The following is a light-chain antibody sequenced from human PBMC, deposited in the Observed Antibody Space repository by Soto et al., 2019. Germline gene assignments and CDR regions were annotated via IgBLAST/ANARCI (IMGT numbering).Light chain of an antibody. CDR2: GAS. CDR1: QSVSNN. Sequence: ELVMTQSPATLSVSPGARATLSCRASQSVSNNLAWYQQKPGQAPRLLIYGASTRATGIPARFSGSVSGTEFTLTIRRLQSADFAVYYGQQYNNWPPLTFGGGTKVDIK. V-gene: IGKV3-15*01. J-gene: IGKJ4*01. CDR3: QQYNNWPPLT.